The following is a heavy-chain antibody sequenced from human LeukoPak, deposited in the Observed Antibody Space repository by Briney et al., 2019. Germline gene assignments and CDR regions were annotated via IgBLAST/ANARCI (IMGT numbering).Heavy chain of an antibody. D-gene: IGHD6-13*01. Sequence: GGSLRLSCAASGFTFSSYDMHWVRQATGKGLEWVSAIGTAGDTYYPGSVKGRFTISRENAKNSLYLQMNSLRAGDTAVYYCARAAKPGIAAAGTVPGGDAFDIWGQGTMVTVSS. CDR2: IGTAGDT. J-gene: IGHJ3*02. V-gene: IGHV3-13*01. CDR1: GFTFSSYD. CDR3: ARAAKPGIAAAGTVPGGDAFDI.